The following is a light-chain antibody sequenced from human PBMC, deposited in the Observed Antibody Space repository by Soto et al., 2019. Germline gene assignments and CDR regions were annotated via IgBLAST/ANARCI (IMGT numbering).Light chain of an antibody. CDR1: QSINSW. CDR2: KAS. CDR3: QQYSTYRT. J-gene: IGKJ1*01. V-gene: IGKV1-5*03. Sequence: DIQMTQSPSTLSASVGDRVTITCRASQSINSWLAWYQQKPGKAPKLLIYKASSLQSGVPSRFSGSGSGTEFSLTISSLQPYDFATYYCQQYSTYRTFGQGTKVEIK.